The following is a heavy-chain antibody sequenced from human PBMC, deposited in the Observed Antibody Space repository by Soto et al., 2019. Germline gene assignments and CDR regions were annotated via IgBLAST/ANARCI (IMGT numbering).Heavy chain of an antibody. Sequence: ASVKVSCKASGGTFSSYAISWVRQAPGQELEWMGGIIPIFGTADYAQKFQGRVTFTADESTSTAYMELSSLRSEDTAVYYCASVETQRYYYGMDVWGQGNLGHRLL. J-gene: IGHJ6*02. CDR1: GGTFSSYA. CDR3: ASVETQRYYYGMDV. D-gene: IGHD2-15*01. V-gene: IGHV1-69*13. CDR2: IIPIFGTA.